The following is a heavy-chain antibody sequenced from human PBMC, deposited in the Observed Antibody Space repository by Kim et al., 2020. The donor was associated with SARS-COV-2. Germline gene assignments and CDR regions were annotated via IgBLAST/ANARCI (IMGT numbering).Heavy chain of an antibody. V-gene: IGHV3-74*01. CDR3: ARASDILTGYPLDY. D-gene: IGHD3-9*01. Sequence: GGSLRLSCAASGFAFSSYWMHWVRQAPGKGLVWVSRINSDGSSTSYADSVKGRFTISRDNAKNTLYLQMNSLRAEDTAVYYCARASDILTGYPLDYWGQGTLVTVSS. J-gene: IGHJ4*02. CDR2: INSDGSST. CDR1: GFAFSSYW.